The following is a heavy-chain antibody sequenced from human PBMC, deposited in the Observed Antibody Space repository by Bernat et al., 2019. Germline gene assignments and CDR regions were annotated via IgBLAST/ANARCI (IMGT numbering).Heavy chain of an antibody. CDR2: ISGSGGST. CDR3: AKDPDWGPRPWYFDL. J-gene: IGHJ2*01. CDR1: GFTFSSYA. V-gene: IGHV3-23*01. D-gene: IGHD3-9*01. Sequence: EVQLLESGGGLVQPGGSLRLSCAASGFTFSSYAMSWVRQAPGKGLEWVSAISGSGGSTYYADSVKGRFTISRDNSKNTLYLQMNSLRAEDTAVCYCAKDPDWGPRPWYFDLWGRGTLVTVSS.